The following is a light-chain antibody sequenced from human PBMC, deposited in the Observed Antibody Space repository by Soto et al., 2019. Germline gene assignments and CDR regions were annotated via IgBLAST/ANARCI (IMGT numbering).Light chain of an antibody. Sequence: QSVLTQPPSVSAAPGQKVTISCSGSSSNIGNNYVSWYQQLPGTAPKLLIYEYNKRPSGIPDRFSGSKSGTSATLGITGLQTGDEADYYCGKWDSSLSAGGVFGTGTKVTVL. CDR1: SSNIGNNY. CDR3: GKWDSSLSAGGV. V-gene: IGLV1-51*02. CDR2: EYN. J-gene: IGLJ1*01.